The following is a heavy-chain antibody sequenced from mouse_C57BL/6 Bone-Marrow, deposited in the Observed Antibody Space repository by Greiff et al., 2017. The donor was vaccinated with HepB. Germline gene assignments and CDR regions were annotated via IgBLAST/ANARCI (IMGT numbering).Heavy chain of an antibody. V-gene: IGHV1-81*01. J-gene: IGHJ1*03. CDR1: GYTFTSYG. CDR3: ARRAGKRYFDV. CDR2: IYPRSGNT. D-gene: IGHD3-1*01. Sequence: VKLQESGAELARPGASVKLSCKASGYTFTSYGISWVKQRTGQGLEWIGEIYPRSGNTYYNEKFKGKATLTADKSSSTAYMELRSLTSEDSAVYFCARRAGKRYFDVWGTGTTVTVSS.